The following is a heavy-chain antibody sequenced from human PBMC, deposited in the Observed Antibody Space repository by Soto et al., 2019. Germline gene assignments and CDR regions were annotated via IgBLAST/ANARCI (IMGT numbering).Heavy chain of an antibody. CDR3: VRDTSYHFDN. CDR1: GFTFSGYY. D-gene: IGHD2-2*01. CDR2: ISSSGDRT. V-gene: IGHV3-11*05. Sequence: QVQLVESGGGLVKPGGSLRLSCAASGFTFSGYYMSWIRQAPGKGLECISYISSSGDRTKYADSVKGRFTISRDNAKTSLYLQMNSLRAEDTAVYYCVRDTSYHFDNWGQGTLVTVSS. J-gene: IGHJ4*02.